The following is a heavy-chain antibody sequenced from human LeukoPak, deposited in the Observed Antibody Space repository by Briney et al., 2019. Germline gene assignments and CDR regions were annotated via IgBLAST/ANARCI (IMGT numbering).Heavy chain of an antibody. D-gene: IGHD1-20*01. CDR1: GLTFTKDW. J-gene: IGHJ4*02. Sequence: TGGSLRLSCAASGLTFTKDWMAWVRQGPGTGLEWVASIRHDGHESFYVDSVKGRFTISRDNAKDSLYLQMDSLTAEDTAVYYCARLNNWRAYFDYWGQGTLVTV. V-gene: IGHV3-7*05. CDR2: IRHDGHES. CDR3: ARLNNWRAYFDY.